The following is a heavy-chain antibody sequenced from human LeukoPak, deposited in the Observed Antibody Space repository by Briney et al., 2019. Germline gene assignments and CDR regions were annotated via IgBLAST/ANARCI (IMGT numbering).Heavy chain of an antibody. CDR2: IGGGSGHT. J-gene: IGHJ6*02. Sequence: GGSLRLSCAASGFSFSNYAMSWARQAPGRGLEWVSLIGGGSGHTYYPDSVKGRFTISRDNSKNTLFLHMNSLRADDTAVYYCAKDPEFGQPPDIWGQGTTVTVSS. CDR1: GFSFSNYA. D-gene: IGHD3-16*01. CDR3: AKDPEFGQPPDI. V-gene: IGHV3-23*01.